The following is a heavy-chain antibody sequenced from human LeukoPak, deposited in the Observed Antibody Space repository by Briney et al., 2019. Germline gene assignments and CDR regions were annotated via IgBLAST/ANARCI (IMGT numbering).Heavy chain of an antibody. CDR1: GYSISSGHY. Sequence: SETLSLTCAVSGYSISSGHYWGWIRQPPGKGLEWIGSIYHSGGTYYNPSLKSRVTISVDTSKNQFSLKMQSVTAADTGVYAGLTPAVDYWSQGTLVTVSS. CDR2: IYHSGGT. J-gene: IGHJ4*02. D-gene: IGHD3-10*01. CDR3: LTPAVDY. V-gene: IGHV4-38-2*01.